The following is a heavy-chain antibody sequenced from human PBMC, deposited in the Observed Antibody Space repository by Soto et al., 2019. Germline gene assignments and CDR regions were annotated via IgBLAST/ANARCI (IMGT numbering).Heavy chain of an antibody. CDR2: ISYDGSNK. CDR1: GFTFSSYG. Sequence: SLRLSCAASGFTFSSYGMHWVRRAPGKGLEWVAVISYDGSNKYYADSVKGRFTISRDNSKNTLYLQMNSLRAEDTAVYYCAKDVVVGATTGLGDYYYYYGMDVWGQGTTVTVS. J-gene: IGHJ6*02. D-gene: IGHD1-26*01. CDR3: AKDVVVGATTGLGDYYYYYGMDV. V-gene: IGHV3-30*18.